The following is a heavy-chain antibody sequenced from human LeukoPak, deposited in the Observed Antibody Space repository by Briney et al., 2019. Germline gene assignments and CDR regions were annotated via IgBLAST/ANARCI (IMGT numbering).Heavy chain of an antibody. CDR3: TRDRDSGSHYGY. CDR2: SGGST. D-gene: IGHD1-26*01. J-gene: IGHJ4*02. V-gene: IGHV3-66*02. Sequence: GGSLRLSCAGSGFSVSNNYMSWVRQAPGKGLERVSVSGGSTYYADSVKGRFTISRDNSKNTLYLQMNSLRAEDTAVYYCTRDRDSGSHYGYWGQGTLVIVSS. CDR1: GFSVSNNY.